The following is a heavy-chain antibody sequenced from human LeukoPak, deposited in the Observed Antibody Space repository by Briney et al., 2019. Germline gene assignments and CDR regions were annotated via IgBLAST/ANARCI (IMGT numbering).Heavy chain of an antibody. CDR1: GFTFGDLL. Sequence: GGTLRLSCTSSGFTFGDLLMAWVRQPPGKGLEWIGFIRSQAYGGTTTYAASVKDKVTISSDDSIPTAYLQINSLTTDGTAVYYCTIGQFGYRSRLDTWGQGAPVTVSS. CDR3: TIGQFGYRSRLDT. D-gene: IGHD2-2*01. V-gene: IGHV3-49*04. CDR2: IRSQAYGGTT. J-gene: IGHJ4*02.